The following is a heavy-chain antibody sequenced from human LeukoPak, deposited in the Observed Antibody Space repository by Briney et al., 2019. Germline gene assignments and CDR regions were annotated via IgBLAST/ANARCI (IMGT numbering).Heavy chain of an antibody. V-gene: IGHV1-46*01. Sequence: ASVKVSCKASGYIFTTYYMHWLRQAPGQGPEWMGIINPRGGSTDYAQKFQGRVTMTSDTSTSTVYMELKSLRSEDTAVYFCARVGATGATTDNWGQGTLVTVSS. D-gene: IGHD4-11*01. CDR3: ARVGATGATTDN. CDR2: INPRGGST. J-gene: IGHJ4*02. CDR1: GYIFTTYY.